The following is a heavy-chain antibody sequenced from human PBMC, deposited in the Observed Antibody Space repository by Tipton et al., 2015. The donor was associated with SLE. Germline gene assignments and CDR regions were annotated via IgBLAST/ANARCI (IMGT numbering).Heavy chain of an antibody. CDR1: GGSISSGSYY. Sequence: TLSLTCTVSGGSISSGSYYWSWIRQPAGEGLEWIGRIYTSGSTNYNPSLKSRVTISVDTSKNQFSLKLSSVTAADTAVYYCARAYYDFWSGFPYGMDVWGQGTTVTVSS. V-gene: IGHV4-61*02. CDR2: IYTSGST. D-gene: IGHD3-3*01. CDR3: ARAYYDFWSGFPYGMDV. J-gene: IGHJ6*02.